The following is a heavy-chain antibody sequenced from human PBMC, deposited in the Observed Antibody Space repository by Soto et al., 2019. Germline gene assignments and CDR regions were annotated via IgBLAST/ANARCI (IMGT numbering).Heavy chain of an antibody. V-gene: IGHV5-10-1*01. CDR3: ARHGGAHSLSSGYHYALDY. CDR2: IDPSDSQT. CDR1: GYSFAGYW. Sequence: PGESLKISCKGSGYSFAGYWITWVRQKPGKGLEWIGRIDPSDSQTYYSPSFRGHVTISVDKSINTTYLQWSSLRASDTAMYYCARHGGAHSLSSGYHYALDYWGQGTPVTVSS. D-gene: IGHD3-22*01. J-gene: IGHJ4*02.